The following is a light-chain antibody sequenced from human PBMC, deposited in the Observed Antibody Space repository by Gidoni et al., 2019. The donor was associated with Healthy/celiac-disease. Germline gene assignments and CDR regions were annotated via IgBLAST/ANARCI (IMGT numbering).Light chain of an antibody. V-gene: IGKV3-20*01. CDR1: QSINNNY. J-gene: IGKJ1*01. Sequence: EIVLTQSPGTLSLSPGERATLSCRASQSINNNYLAWYQQKPGQAPRLLIDGASSRAAGIPDSFSGSGSGTDFTLTVARLEPEDFAVYYCQQYDSSPWTFGQGTKVEIK. CDR2: GAS. CDR3: QQYDSSPWT.